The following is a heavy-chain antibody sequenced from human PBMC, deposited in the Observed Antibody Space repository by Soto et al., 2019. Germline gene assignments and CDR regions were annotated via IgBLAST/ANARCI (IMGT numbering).Heavy chain of an antibody. J-gene: IGHJ5*02. CDR1: GFSLSTSGVG. D-gene: IGHD2-15*01. Sequence: QITLKESGPTLVKPTQTLTLTCTFSGFSLSTSGVGVGWIRQPPGKALQWLALIYWVDDKRYSPSLKSRHTITNDTSKIQVVLTMTSMDSVDTATYYCAHSSCSGGSCYGGWFDPWGQGTLVTVSS. V-gene: IGHV2-5*02. CDR3: AHSSCSGGSCYGGWFDP. CDR2: IYWVDDK.